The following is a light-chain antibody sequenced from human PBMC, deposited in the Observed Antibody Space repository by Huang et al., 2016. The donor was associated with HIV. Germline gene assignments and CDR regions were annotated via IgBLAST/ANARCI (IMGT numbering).Light chain of an antibody. V-gene: IGKV3-15*01. Sequence: EIVMTQSPATLSVSPGERATLSCRARQSVTGNLAWYQHKPGQPPRLLIYGASTRAAGAAASLNASGSGTEFTLTINSLQSEDFAVYYCQQYNKWPRTFGPGTKVDVK. CDR2: GAS. CDR3: QQYNKWPRT. CDR1: QSVTGN. J-gene: IGKJ3*01.